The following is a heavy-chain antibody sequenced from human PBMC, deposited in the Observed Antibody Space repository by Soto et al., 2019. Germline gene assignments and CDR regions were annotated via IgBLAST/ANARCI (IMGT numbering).Heavy chain of an antibody. Sequence: QVQVVESGGGVVQHGRSLRLSCAASGFTFSRYAIHWVRQAPGKGLEWVAVISRDGSNKYYVDSVKGRFTISRDNSRNTVYLQMNSLRDEDTAVYYCARSRNSAVADSFDFWGQGTLVTVSS. V-gene: IGHV3-30*04. J-gene: IGHJ4*02. D-gene: IGHD3-10*01. CDR3: ARSRNSAVADSFDF. CDR1: GFTFSRYA. CDR2: ISRDGSNK.